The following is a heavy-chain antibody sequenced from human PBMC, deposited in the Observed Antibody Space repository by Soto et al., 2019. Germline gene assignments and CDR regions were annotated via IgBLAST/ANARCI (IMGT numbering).Heavy chain of an antibody. Sequence: GGSLRLSCAASGFTFSSYAMSWVRQAPGKGLEWVSASSGSGGSTYYADSVKGRFTISRDNSKNTLYLQMNSLRAADTAVYYCAKDRIAVAAPIYFDYWGQGTLVTVSS. J-gene: IGHJ4*02. D-gene: IGHD6-19*01. CDR2: SSGSGGST. V-gene: IGHV3-23*01. CDR1: GFTFSSYA. CDR3: AKDRIAVAAPIYFDY.